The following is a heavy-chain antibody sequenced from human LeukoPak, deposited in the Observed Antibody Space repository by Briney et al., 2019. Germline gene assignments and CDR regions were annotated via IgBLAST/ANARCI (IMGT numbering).Heavy chain of an antibody. J-gene: IGHJ4*02. CDR2: IKQDGSEK. CDR3: AKVLSSVVTAIDY. V-gene: IGHV3-7*03. CDR1: GFTFSSYW. D-gene: IGHD2-21*02. Sequence: GGSLRLSCAASGFTFSSYWMSWVHQAPGKGLEWVANIKQDGSEKYYVDSVKGRFTISRDNSKNTLYLQMNSLRAEDTAVYYCAKVLSSVVTAIDYWGQGTLVTVSS.